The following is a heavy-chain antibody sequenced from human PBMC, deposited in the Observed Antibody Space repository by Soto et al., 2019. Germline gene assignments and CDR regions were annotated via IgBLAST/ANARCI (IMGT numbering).Heavy chain of an antibody. V-gene: IGHV4-30-4*01. D-gene: IGHD4-17*01. CDR1: GASVRSGDYY. CDR2: IYNSGGS. Sequence: QVQLQESAPGLVKPSQTLSLTCSVSGASVRSGDYYWSCIRQAPGKGLEWIGYIYNSGGSYYNPSLKGRLTISIDTSKNQFSLKLNSVTAADTAIYYCVGTGTTDDYWGRGTLVTVSS. CDR3: VGTGTTDDY. J-gene: IGHJ4*02.